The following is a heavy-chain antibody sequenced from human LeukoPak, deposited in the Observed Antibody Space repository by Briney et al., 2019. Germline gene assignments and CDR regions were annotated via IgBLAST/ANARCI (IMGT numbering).Heavy chain of an antibody. D-gene: IGHD5-12*01. Sequence: GGSLRLSCAASGFTFSSYGMSWVRQAPGKGLEWVSAISGSGGSTYYADSVKGRFTISRDNSKNTLYLQMNSLRAEDTAVYYCAKARRDIVGRRGTSFDYWGQGTLVTVSS. CDR2: ISGSGGST. CDR3: AKARRDIVGRRGTSFDY. J-gene: IGHJ4*02. V-gene: IGHV3-23*01. CDR1: GFTFSSYG.